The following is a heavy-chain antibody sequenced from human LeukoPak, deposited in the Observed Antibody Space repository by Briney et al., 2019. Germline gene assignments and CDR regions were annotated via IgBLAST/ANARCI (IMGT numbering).Heavy chain of an antibody. J-gene: IGHJ6*03. Sequence: GGSLRLSCAASGFIFSSYVMSWVRQAPGKGLEWVSVFSGSGGSTYYADSVKGRFTISRDNSKNTLYLQMNSLRAEDTAVYYCAKDGTIFGVVTQYYYYMDVWGKGTTVTVSS. CDR1: GFIFSSYV. CDR2: FSGSGGST. CDR3: AKDGTIFGVVTQYYYYMDV. V-gene: IGHV3-23*01. D-gene: IGHD3-3*01.